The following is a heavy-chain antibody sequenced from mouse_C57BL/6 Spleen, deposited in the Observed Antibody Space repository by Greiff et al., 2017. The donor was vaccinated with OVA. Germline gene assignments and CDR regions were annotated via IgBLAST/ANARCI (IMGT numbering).Heavy chain of an antibody. CDR3: ARERGYDYGDYYAMDY. CDR2: ISSGSSTI. Sequence: EVKLEESGGGLVKPGGSLKLSCAASGFTFSDYGMHWVRQAPEKGLEWVAYISSGSSTIYYADTVKGRFTISRDNAKNTLFLQMTSLRSEDTAMYYCARERGYDYGDYYAMDYWGQGTSVTVSS. D-gene: IGHD2-4*01. J-gene: IGHJ4*01. CDR1: GFTFSDYG. V-gene: IGHV5-17*01.